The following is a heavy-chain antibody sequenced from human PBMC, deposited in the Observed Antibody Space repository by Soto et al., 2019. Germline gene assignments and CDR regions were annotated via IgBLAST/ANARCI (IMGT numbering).Heavy chain of an antibody. D-gene: IGHD5-18*01. CDR1: GGSFSGYY. J-gene: IGHJ6*02. CDR3: ARRIQLWFRAYYYYGMDV. Sequence: NPSETLSLTCAVYGGSFSGYYWSWIRQPPGKGLEWIGEINHSGSTKYNPSLKSRVTISVDTSKNQFSLKLSSVTAADTAVYYCARRIQLWFRAYYYYGMDVWGQGTTVTVSS. V-gene: IGHV4-34*01. CDR2: INHSGST.